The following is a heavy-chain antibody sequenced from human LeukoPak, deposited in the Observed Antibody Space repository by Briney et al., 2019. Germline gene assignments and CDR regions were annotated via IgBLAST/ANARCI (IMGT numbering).Heavy chain of an antibody. J-gene: IGHJ1*01. CDR1: GFSFSDYY. V-gene: IGHV3-11*06. CDR3: ARQGLYDSSDFWTFQH. Sequence: PGGSLRLSCAASGFSFSDYYMSWIRRTPEEGLEWLSYISSSSDYKNYADSLKGRFTISRDNAKNSVYLQVNSLRAEDTAVYYCARQGLYDSSDFWTFQHWGQGTLVTVSS. D-gene: IGHD3/OR15-3a*01. CDR2: ISSSSDYK.